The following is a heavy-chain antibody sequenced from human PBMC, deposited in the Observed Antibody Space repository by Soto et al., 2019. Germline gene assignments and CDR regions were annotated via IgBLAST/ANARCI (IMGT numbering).Heavy chain of an antibody. V-gene: IGHV3-66*04. CDR2: IYSGGST. CDR3: ARHGYNYGGGYFDY. CDR1: GVTVSSNY. J-gene: IGHJ4*02. D-gene: IGHD5-18*01. Sequence: EVQLVESGGGLVQPGGSQRLSCAASGVTVSSNYMSWVRQAPGKGLEWVSVIYSGGSTYYADSVKGRFTISRDNSENTLYLQMNSLRAEDTAVYYCARHGYNYGGGYFDYWGQGTLVTVSS.